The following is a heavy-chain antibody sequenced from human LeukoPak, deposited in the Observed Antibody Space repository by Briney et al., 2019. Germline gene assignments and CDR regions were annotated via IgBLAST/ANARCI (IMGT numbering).Heavy chain of an antibody. CDR2: IVPIFGTE. D-gene: IGHD4-11*01. Sequence: GASVKVSCKASGGTFSSYAVSWVRQAPGQGLEWMGGIVPIFGTEDYAQKFQDRVTITMGESASTAYMDLSSLRSDDTAVYYCARGTVTDNWFDPWGQGTLVTVSS. V-gene: IGHV1-69*05. CDR1: GGTFSSYA. CDR3: ARGTVTDNWFDP. J-gene: IGHJ5*02.